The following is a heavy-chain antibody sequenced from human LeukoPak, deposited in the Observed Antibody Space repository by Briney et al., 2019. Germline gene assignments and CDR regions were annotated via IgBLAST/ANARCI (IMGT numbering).Heavy chain of an antibody. J-gene: IGHJ4*02. CDR3: ARDSEVRIAVAGTGNDY. CDR1: GFTFSSYS. V-gene: IGHV3-21*01. Sequence: PGRSLRLSCAAPGFTFSSYSMNWVRQAPGKGLEWVSSISSSSSYIYYADSVKGRFTISRDNAKNSLYLQMNSLRAEDTAVYYCARDSEVRIAVAGTGNDYWGQGTLVTVSS. CDR2: ISSSSSYI. D-gene: IGHD6-19*01.